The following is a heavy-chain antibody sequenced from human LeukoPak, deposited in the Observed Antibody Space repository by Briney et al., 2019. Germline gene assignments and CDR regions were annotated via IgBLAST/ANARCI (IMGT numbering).Heavy chain of an antibody. CDR1: GFTFSDYY. CDR3: ARARVVVVPAASDY. J-gene: IGHJ4*02. CDR2: ISSSGSTI. V-gene: IGHV3-11*01. D-gene: IGHD2-2*01. Sequence: GGSLRLSCAASGFTFSDYYTSWIRQAPGKGLEWVSYISSSGSTIYYADSVKGRFTISRDNAKNSLYLQMNSLRAEDTAVYYCARARVVVVPAASDYWGQGTLVTVSS.